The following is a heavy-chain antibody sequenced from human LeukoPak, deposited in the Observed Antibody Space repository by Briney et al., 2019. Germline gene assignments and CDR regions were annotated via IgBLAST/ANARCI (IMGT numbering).Heavy chain of an antibody. V-gene: IGHV1-46*01. CDR1: GYTFTRYY. J-gene: IGHJ4*02. Sequence: ASVKVSCKASGYTFTRYYIHWVRQAPGQGLEWMGIINPSGGSTSSAQKFQGRVTMTRDTSTSTVYMELSSLRSEDTAVYYCAREAVATIRNFYLDYWGQGTLVTVSS. D-gene: IGHD5-24*01. CDR2: INPSGGST. CDR3: AREAVATIRNFYLDY.